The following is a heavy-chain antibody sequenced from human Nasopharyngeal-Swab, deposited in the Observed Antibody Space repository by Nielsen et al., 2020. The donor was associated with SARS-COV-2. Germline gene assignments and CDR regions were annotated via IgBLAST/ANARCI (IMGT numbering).Heavy chain of an antibody. CDR2: IYPGDSDT. J-gene: IGHJ5*02. CDR3: ARHLRRGGDSGGDWFDP. D-gene: IGHD2-21*01. CDR1: GYSFTSYW. V-gene: IGHV5-51*01. Sequence: GASLELSCQGSGYSFTSYWIGWVRQMPRKGLEWMGIIYPGDSDTRYSPSFQGQVTISADKSISTAYLQWSSLKASDTAMYYCARHLRRGGDSGGDWFDPWGQGTLVTVSS.